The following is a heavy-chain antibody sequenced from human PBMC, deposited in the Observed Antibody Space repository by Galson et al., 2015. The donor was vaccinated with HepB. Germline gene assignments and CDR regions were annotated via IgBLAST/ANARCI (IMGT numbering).Heavy chain of an antibody. V-gene: IGHV3-48*04. CDR1: GFTFSSYS. D-gene: IGHD3-3*01. J-gene: IGHJ3*02. CDR2: ISSGSSTI. Sequence: SLRLSCAASGFTFSSYSMNWVRQAPGKGLEFVSYISSGSSTIYYADSVKGRFTISRDNAKNSLYLQMNSLRAEDTAVYYCARDRNYYDFWSGYYHDDAFDIWGQGTMVTVSS. CDR3: ARDRNYYDFWSGYYHDDAFDI.